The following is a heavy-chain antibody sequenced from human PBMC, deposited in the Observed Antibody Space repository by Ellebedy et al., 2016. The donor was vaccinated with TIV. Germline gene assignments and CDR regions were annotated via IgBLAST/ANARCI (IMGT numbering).Heavy chain of an antibody. Sequence: GESLKISXAASGFTFSSYAMHWVRQAPGKGLEWVAVISYDGSNKYYADSVKGRFTISRDNSKNTLYLQMNSLRAEDTAVYYCARVHWPWLVRYYFDYWGQGTLVTVSS. CDR2: ISYDGSNK. V-gene: IGHV3-30*04. J-gene: IGHJ4*02. CDR1: GFTFSSYA. CDR3: ARVHWPWLVRYYFDY. D-gene: IGHD6-19*01.